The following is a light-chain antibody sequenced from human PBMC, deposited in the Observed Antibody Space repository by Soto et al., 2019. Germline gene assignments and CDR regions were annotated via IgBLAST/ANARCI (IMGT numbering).Light chain of an antibody. CDR2: DAS. V-gene: IGKV1-5*01. J-gene: IGKJ3*01. CDR1: QGISEW. Sequence: DIQVTQSPSTLSASVGDRVTITCRASQGISEWLAWYHQQPGKAPKLLIYDASTLESGVPSRFSGSGSGKEFTLTINSLQPEDIGNYYCQQYNTHSPFFGPGTKVEIK. CDR3: QQYNTHSPF.